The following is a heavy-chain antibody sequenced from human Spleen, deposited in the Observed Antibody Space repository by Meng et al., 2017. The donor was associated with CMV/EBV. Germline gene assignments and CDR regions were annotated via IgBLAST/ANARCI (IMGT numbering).Heavy chain of an antibody. Sequence: GGSLRLSCAASGFTFSSYAMHWVRQAPGKGLEWVAVISYDGSNKYYADSVKGRFTISRDNSKNTLYLQMNSLGAEDTAVYYCAKGWGGDYYYYAMDVWGQGTTVTVSS. D-gene: IGHD2-21*01. CDR3: AKGWGGDYYYYAMDV. CDR2: ISYDGSNK. J-gene: IGHJ6*02. CDR1: GFTFSSYA. V-gene: IGHV3-30-3*01.